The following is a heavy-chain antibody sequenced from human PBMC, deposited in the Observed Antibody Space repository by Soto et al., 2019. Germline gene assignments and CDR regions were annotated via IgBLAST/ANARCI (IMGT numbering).Heavy chain of an antibody. CDR3: VKDGHNSRYYLSYYFDH. CDR2: NSWDGGTS. Sequence: GGSLRLSCAASGFTLDRYTMHWVRQAPGKGLEWVSLNSWDGGTSAYADSVKGRFTVSRDNKKSSLYLQMDSLRPEDTALYYCVKDGHNSRYYLSYYFDHWGQGA. V-gene: IGHV3-43*01. D-gene: IGHD3-22*01. CDR1: GFTLDRYT. J-gene: IGHJ4*02.